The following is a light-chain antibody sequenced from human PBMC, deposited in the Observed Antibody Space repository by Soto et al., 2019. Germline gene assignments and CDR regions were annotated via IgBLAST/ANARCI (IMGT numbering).Light chain of an antibody. J-gene: IGKJ2*01. V-gene: IGKV3D-15*01. CDR3: QQYDT. Sequence: EIVMTQSPDTLSVSPGERATLSCRASQSVSSNLAWYHQKPGQAPRLLIFGASTRATGIPARFSGSGSGTEFTLTISSLQSEDFAVYYCQQYDTFGQGTKLEIK. CDR1: QSVSSN. CDR2: GAS.